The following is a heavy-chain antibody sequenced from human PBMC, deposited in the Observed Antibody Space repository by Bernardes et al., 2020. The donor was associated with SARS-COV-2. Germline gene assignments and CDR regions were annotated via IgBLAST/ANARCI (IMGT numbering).Heavy chain of an antibody. D-gene: IGHD3-3*01. J-gene: IGHJ6*02. Sequence: GGSLRLSCAASGFTFSDYYMNWIRQAPGKGLEWVSYISSSGSAIYYADSVKGRFTISRDNAKNSLYLQMNSLRAEDTAVYYCAREHIGQITLLGVVTRYGLDVWGQGTTVTVSS. CDR2: ISSSGSAI. CDR3: AREHIGQITLLGVVTRYGLDV. V-gene: IGHV3-11*01. CDR1: GFTFSDYY.